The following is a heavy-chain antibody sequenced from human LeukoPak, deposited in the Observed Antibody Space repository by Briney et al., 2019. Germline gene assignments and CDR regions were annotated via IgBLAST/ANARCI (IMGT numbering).Heavy chain of an antibody. CDR2: ISSSSSYI. CDR1: GFTFSSYG. V-gene: IGHV3-21*01. Sequence: PGGSLRLSCAASGFTFSSYGMHWVRQAPGKGLEWVSSISSSSSYIYYADSVKGRFTISRDNAKNSLYLQMNSLRAEDTAVYYCARGAGVAYCGGDCYCDYWGQGTLVTVSS. D-gene: IGHD2-21*02. CDR3: ARGAGVAYCGGDCYCDY. J-gene: IGHJ4*02.